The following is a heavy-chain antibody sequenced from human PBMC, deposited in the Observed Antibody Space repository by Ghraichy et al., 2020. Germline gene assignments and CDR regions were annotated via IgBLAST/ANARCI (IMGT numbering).Heavy chain of an antibody. J-gene: IGHJ4*02. V-gene: IGHV4-39*01. CDR1: GVSISNNSYY. D-gene: IGHD1-26*01. Sequence: ESLNISCTVSGVSISNNSYYWGWIRQPPGKGLEWIGSLYYSGNTYYSPSLRSRVTISVDTSKSQFSLRVRSVTAADTAVYYCARHPAALGGTSVDYWGQGTLVTVSS. CDR3: ARHPAALGGTSVDY. CDR2: LYYSGNT.